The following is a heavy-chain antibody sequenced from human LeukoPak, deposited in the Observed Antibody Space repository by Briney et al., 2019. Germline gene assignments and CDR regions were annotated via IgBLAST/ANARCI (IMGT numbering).Heavy chain of an antibody. Sequence: GGSLRLSCAASGFTFSSYAMHWVRQSPGKGLEWVSYITSYSSTVYYADSVKGRFTISRDNAKNSLYLQMNSLRAEDTALYYCAKAYSSGWYGNWFDPWGQGTLVTVSS. CDR2: ITSYSSTV. V-gene: IGHV3-48*01. CDR1: GFTFSSYA. D-gene: IGHD6-19*01. CDR3: AKAYSSGWYGNWFDP. J-gene: IGHJ5*02.